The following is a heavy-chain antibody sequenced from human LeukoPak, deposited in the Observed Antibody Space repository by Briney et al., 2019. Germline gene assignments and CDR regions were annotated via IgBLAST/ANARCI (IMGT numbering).Heavy chain of an antibody. D-gene: IGHD4-17*01. CDR1: GGTFSSYA. V-gene: IGHV1-69*13. J-gene: IGHJ3*02. CDR2: IIPIFGTA. Sequence: ASVKVSCKASGGTFSSYAISWVRQAPGQGLEWMGGIIPIFGTANYAQKFQGRVTITADESTSTAYMELSSLRSEDTAVYYCARLDYGDQSAPVVINAFDIWGQGTMDTVSS. CDR3: ARLDYGDQSAPVVINAFDI.